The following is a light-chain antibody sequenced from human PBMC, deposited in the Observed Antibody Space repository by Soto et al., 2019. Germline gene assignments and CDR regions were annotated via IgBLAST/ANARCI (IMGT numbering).Light chain of an antibody. Sequence: QSALTQPPAASGSPGQSVTISCTGTSSDVGRYNYVSWYQQHPGKAPKLMLYDVIKRPSGVPGRFSGSKSGNTASLTVSVLQADDDADYYCSSYADNDNVLFGGGTKLTVL. J-gene: IGLJ2*01. CDR1: SSDVGRYNY. CDR2: DVI. V-gene: IGLV2-8*01. CDR3: SSYADNDNVL.